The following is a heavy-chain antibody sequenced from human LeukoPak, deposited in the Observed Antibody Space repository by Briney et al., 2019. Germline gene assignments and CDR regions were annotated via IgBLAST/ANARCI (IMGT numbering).Heavy chain of an antibody. CDR3: ARGLTGRLMAHNAFDV. V-gene: IGHV4-39*07. D-gene: IGHD2-8*01. J-gene: IGHJ3*01. CDR1: GGSMTISTYY. Sequence: TPSETLSLTCSVSGGSMTISTYYWGWIRQPPGKGLQWVGSVSYNGITFSNPSLKSRVTISINTYKKQFSLNLRSVTAADTAVYYCARGLTGRLMAHNAFDVWGQGTMVPVFS. CDR2: VSYNGIT.